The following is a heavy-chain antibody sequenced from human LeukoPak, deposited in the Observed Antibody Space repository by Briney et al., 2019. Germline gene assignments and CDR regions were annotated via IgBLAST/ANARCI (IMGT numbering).Heavy chain of an antibody. V-gene: IGHV3-48*01. CDR2: ISSSSSAI. CDR1: GFTFSTYS. D-gene: IGHD6-19*01. Sequence: PGGSLRLSCAASGFTFSTYSMNWVRQAPGKGLEWVSYISSSSSAISYADSVKGRFTISRDNSENTLYLQMNSLGAEDTAFYYCARGIAVAGTTGGYCDYWGQGALVTVSS. CDR3: ARGIAVAGTTGGYCDY. J-gene: IGHJ4*02.